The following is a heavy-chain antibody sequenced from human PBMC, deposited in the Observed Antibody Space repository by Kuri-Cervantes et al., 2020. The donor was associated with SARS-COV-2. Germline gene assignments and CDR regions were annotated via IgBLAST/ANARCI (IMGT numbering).Heavy chain of an antibody. Sequence: SETLSLTCTVSGGSINNDNYYWSWIRQPPGKGLEWIGYISHSGITYYNPSLASRVTMSPDSPKNQFSLELNSVTAADTAVYYCAGRTNSDAFDLWGQGTVVTVSS. J-gene: IGHJ3*01. V-gene: IGHV4-30-4*01. D-gene: IGHD1-7*01. CDR3: AGRTNSDAFDL. CDR1: GGSINNDNYY. CDR2: ISHSGIT.